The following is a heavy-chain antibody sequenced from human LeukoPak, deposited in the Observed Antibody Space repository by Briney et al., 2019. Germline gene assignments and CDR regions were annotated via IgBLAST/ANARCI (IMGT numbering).Heavy chain of an antibody. V-gene: IGHV3-7*01. J-gene: IGHJ4*02. CDR2: INRDASEK. CDR1: GFTFSSYW. Sequence: PGGSLRLSCAASGFTFSSYWMTWVRQAPGKGLEWVANINRDASEKYYVDSVKGRFTISRDNAKNSLDLQMTSLRADDTAVYYCARDNPMVYATYDHWGQGTLVTVSS. CDR3: ARDNPMVYATYDH. D-gene: IGHD2-8*01.